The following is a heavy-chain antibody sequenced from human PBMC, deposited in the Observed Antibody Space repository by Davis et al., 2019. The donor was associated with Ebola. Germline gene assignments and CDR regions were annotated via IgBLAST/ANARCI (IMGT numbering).Heavy chain of an antibody. CDR3: ARGGILWGNWFDP. V-gene: IGHV3-30*19. CDR1: GFTFSSYG. J-gene: IGHJ5*02. D-gene: IGHD3-10*01. CDR2: IWYDGSNK. Sequence: GESLKISGAASGFTFSSYGMHWVRQAPGKGLEWVAVIWYDGSNKYYADSVKGRFTISRDNSKNTLYLQMNSLRAEDTAVYYCARGGILWGNWFDPWGQGTLVTVSS.